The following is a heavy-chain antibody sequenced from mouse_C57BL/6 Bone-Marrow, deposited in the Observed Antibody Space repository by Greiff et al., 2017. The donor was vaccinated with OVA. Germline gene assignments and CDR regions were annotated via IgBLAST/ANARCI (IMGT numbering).Heavy chain of an antibody. Sequence: EVHLVESGGGLVQPGESLKLSCESNEYEFPSHDMSWVRKTPEKRLELVAAINSDGGSNYSPDTMARRFIISSDNTKKTRYLQMSSLRSEDTALYYCAYTSGAMDYWGQGTSVTVSS. CDR2: INSDGGSN. V-gene: IGHV5-2*01. CDR3: AYTSGAMDY. J-gene: IGHJ4*01. CDR1: EYEFPSHD. D-gene: IGHD5-1-1*01.